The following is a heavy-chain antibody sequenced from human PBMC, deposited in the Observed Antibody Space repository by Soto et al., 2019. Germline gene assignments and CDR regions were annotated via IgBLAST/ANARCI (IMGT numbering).Heavy chain of an antibody. CDR1: GFTFSDYY. Sequence: GGSLRLSCVASGFTFSDYYMSWIRQAPGKGLEWVSYISSGGSTTHYADSVKGRFTISRDNSKNTLYLQMNSLRAEDTAVYYCARDREAVFWYYYDSSGYPNWFDPWGQGTLVTVSS. V-gene: IGHV3-11*04. J-gene: IGHJ5*02. D-gene: IGHD3-22*01. CDR3: ARDREAVFWYYYDSSGYPNWFDP. CDR2: ISSGGSTT.